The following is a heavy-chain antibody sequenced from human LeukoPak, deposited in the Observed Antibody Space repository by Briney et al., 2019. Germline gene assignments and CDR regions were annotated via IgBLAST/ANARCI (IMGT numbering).Heavy chain of an antibody. Sequence: GGSLRLSCAASESTFSKFWMHWVRQAPGKGLMWVSTLSGSGITTYYADSVKGRFTISRDNSKNTLYLQMNSLRAEDTAVYYCAKGIYSSGWSYFDYWGHGTLVTVSS. J-gene: IGHJ4*01. D-gene: IGHD6-19*01. CDR1: ESTFSKFW. CDR3: AKGIYSSGWSYFDY. CDR2: LSGSGITT. V-gene: IGHV3-23*01.